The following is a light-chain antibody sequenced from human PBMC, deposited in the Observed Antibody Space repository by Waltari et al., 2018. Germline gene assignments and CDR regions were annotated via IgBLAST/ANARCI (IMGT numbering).Light chain of an antibody. V-gene: IGLV2-14*01. CDR3: AAYTSTNAVI. CDR2: AVP. CDR1: NSDIGYYNS. Sequence: QSALTQPASVSGSPGQSITISCTGTNSDIGYYNSVSWYQQYPGKAPKLMIFAVPRGPSGVSQRFSGSKAGNTASRTISGLQAEDEADYFCAAYTSTNAVIFGGGTKVTVL. J-gene: IGLJ2*01.